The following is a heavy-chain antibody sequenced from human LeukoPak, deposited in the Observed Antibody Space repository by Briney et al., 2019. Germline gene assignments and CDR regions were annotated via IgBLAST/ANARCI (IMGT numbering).Heavy chain of an antibody. CDR1: GHSFNTYW. V-gene: IGHV5-51*01. CDR3: ARRQYCSGGDCYSGAFDI. CDR2: IYPGDSDT. Sequence: PGESLKISCKGSGHSFNTYWIAWVRQMPGKGLEWMGIIYPGDSDTRYSPPFQGQVSISADKSINTAYLQWSSLKASDTAIYYCARRQYCSGGDCYSGAFDIWGQGTMVTVSS. D-gene: IGHD2-15*01. J-gene: IGHJ3*02.